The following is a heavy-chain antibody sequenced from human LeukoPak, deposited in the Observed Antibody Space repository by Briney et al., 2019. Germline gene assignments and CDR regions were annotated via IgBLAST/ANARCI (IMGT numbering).Heavy chain of an antibody. V-gene: IGHV3-7*01. Sequence: GGSLRLSCAASGFTFGSYWMNWVRQAPGKGLEWVANIRPDGSETYYVDSVKGRFTISRDNSKNTLSLQMNSLRDEDTAMYYCARIGHGWSYGGGLDPWGQGTLVTVSS. CDR2: IRPDGSET. CDR3: ARIGHGWSYGGGLDP. D-gene: IGHD3-16*01. J-gene: IGHJ5*02. CDR1: GFTFGSYW.